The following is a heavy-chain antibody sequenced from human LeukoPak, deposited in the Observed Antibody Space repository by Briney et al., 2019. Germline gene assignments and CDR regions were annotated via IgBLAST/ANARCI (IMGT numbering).Heavy chain of an antibody. CDR1: GGSISSGSYY. CDR2: IYYSGST. Sequence: PAQTLSLTCTVSGGSISSGSYYWSWLRQHPGKGLEWIGYIYYSGSTYYNPSLKSRVTISVDTSKNQFSLKLSSVTAADRAVYYCERTMYYDILTGQYNWFDPWGQGTLVTVSS. D-gene: IGHD3-9*01. J-gene: IGHJ5*02. V-gene: IGHV4-31*03. CDR3: ERTMYYDILTGQYNWFDP.